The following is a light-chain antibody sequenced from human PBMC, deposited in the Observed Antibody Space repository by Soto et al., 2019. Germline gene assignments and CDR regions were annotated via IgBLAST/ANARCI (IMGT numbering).Light chain of an antibody. V-gene: IGLV1-47*02. CDR1: SSNIGSNY. Sequence: QAVVTQPPSASGTPGQRVTISCSGSSSNIGSNYVYWYQQLPGTAPKLLIYSNNQRPSGVPDRFSGSKSGTSASLAISGLRSEDEADYYCAAWDDSLSGWVFGGGTEVTVL. J-gene: IGLJ3*02. CDR2: SNN. CDR3: AAWDDSLSGWV.